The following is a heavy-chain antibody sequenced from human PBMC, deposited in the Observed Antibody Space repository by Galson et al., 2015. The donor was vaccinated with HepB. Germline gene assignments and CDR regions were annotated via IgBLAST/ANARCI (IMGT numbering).Heavy chain of an antibody. V-gene: IGHV3-30-3*01. J-gene: IGHJ4*02. CDR3: ARAWKPRDFIVPYY. D-gene: IGHD2-8*01. CDR1: GFTFSSYA. Sequence: SLRLSCAASGFTFSSYAMHWVRQAPGKGLEWVAVISYDGSNKYYADSVKGRFTISRDNSKNTLYLQMNSLRAEDTAVYYCARAWKPRDFIVPYYWGQGTLVTVTS. CDR2: ISYDGSNK.